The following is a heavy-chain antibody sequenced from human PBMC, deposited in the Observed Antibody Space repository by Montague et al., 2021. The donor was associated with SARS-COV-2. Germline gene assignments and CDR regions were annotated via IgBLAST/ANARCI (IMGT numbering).Heavy chain of an antibody. CDR1: NGSISSNAW. CDR2: IFHTGGT. D-gene: IGHD2-21*01. J-gene: IGHJ5*02. V-gene: IGHV4-4*02. CDR3: ARFGGVIGRPPAGYKWFDP. Sequence: SETLSLTCVASNGSISSNAWWCWFRQAPGKRLEWFGGIFHTGGTNYNPSLMSRVVISVDKSRNQFSLKVTSVIAAVTAVDYCARFGGVIGRPPAGYKWFDPWGPGTLVTVSS.